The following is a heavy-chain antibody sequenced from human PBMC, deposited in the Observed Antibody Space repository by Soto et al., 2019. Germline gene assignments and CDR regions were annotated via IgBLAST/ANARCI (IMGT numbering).Heavy chain of an antibody. Sequence: GGSLRLSCAASGFTFSSYAMHWVRQAPGKGLEWVAVISYDGSNKYYADSVKGRFTISRDNSKNTLYLQMNSLRAEDTAVYYCAREEVGATPLYYYYYGMDVWGQGTTVTVSS. CDR1: GFTFSSYA. CDR3: AREEVGATPLYYYYYGMDV. V-gene: IGHV3-30-3*01. CDR2: ISYDGSNK. J-gene: IGHJ6*02. D-gene: IGHD1-26*01.